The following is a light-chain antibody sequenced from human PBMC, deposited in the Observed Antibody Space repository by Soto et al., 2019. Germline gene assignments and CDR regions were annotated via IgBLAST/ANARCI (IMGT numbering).Light chain of an antibody. V-gene: IGLV2-14*03. J-gene: IGLJ1*01. CDR3: SSYTSSTTYV. CDR2: HVT. Sequence: CVLTQAASGSRAPGESIGITYTETSSDVGAYNYVSWYQHHPGKAPKLMIYHVTNRPSGVSDRFSGSKSGNTASLTISGLQADDEADYYCSSYTSSTTYVFGPWTKVTVL. CDR1: SSDVGAYNY.